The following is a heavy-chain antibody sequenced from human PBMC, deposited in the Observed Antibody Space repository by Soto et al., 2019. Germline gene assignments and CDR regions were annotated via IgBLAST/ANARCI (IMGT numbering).Heavy chain of an antibody. V-gene: IGHV4-59*01. CDR2: IYYSGSA. D-gene: IGHD2-2*01. CDR1: GGSISSYY. Sequence: PSETLSLTCTVSGGSISSYYWSWIRQPPGKGLEWIGYIYYSGSANYNPSLKSRVTISVDTSKNQFSLKLSSVTAADTAVYYCARGHLSTSFDYWGQGTLVTVSS. CDR3: ARGHLSTSFDY. J-gene: IGHJ4*02.